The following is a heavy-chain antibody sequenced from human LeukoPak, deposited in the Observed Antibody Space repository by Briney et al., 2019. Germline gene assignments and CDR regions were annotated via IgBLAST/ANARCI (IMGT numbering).Heavy chain of an antibody. Sequence: PGGSLRLSCAASGFTFSSYSMNWVRQAPGKGLEWVSSISSSSSYIYYADSVKGRFTISRDNAKNSLYLQMNSLRAEDTAVYYCARVIVGASHYYMDVWGKGTTVTVSS. J-gene: IGHJ6*03. CDR2: ISSSSSYI. CDR3: ARVIVGASHYYMDV. V-gene: IGHV3-21*01. CDR1: GFTFSSYS. D-gene: IGHD1-26*01.